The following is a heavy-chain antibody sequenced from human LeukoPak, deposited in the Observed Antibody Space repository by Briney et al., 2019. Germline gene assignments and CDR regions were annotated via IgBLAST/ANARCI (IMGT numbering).Heavy chain of an antibody. Sequence: GGSLRLSCAASGFAFNTYGMSWVRQAPGKGLEWVSAVSGSGGNTYYADSVKGRFTISRDNSKNTLYLQMNSLRAEDTALYYCAKDRTWGLDYWGQGTLVTVSS. CDR3: AKDRTWGLDY. V-gene: IGHV3-23*01. CDR2: VSGSGGNT. J-gene: IGHJ4*02. CDR1: GFAFNTYG. D-gene: IGHD7-27*01.